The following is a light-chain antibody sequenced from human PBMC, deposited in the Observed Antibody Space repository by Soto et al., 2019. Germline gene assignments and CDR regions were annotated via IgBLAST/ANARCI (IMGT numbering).Light chain of an antibody. Sequence: IQMTQSPSYGSASIGDRVTITCRASQGIRSWLAWYQQKPGKAPKLLSYAASSLQSGVPSRFSGSGSGTDVTLNISSLQHEDFAPYFCKQANSYPFTFGPGTKVDVK. CDR2: AAS. CDR3: KQANSYPFT. CDR1: QGIRSW. V-gene: IGKV1-12*01. J-gene: IGKJ3*01.